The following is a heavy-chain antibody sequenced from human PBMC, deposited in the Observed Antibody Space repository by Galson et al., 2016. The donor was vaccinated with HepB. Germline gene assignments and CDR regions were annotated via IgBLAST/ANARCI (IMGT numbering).Heavy chain of an antibody. CDR1: GSSIRTGYY. J-gene: IGHJ6*02. D-gene: IGHD6-13*01. CDR3: ARDSETAAGYYNGVDV. V-gene: IGHV4-38-2*02. CDR2: IYHSGTT. Sequence: ETLSLTCTVSGSSIRTGYYWGWIRQSAGQGLEWIGSIYHSGTTYYKVSFKSRVTISVDTSKNQFSLKLRSVTAADTAVYYCARDSETAAGYYNGVDVWGQGTTVTVSS.